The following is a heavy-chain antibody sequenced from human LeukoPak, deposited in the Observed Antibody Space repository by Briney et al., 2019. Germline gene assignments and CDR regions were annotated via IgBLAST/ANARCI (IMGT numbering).Heavy chain of an antibody. CDR3: GRVLPGTNRDLDY. J-gene: IGHJ4*02. D-gene: IGHD2-15*01. CDR2: ISSDGSST. CDR1: GFTFRNYW. V-gene: IGHV3-74*01. Sequence: GGSLRLSCAASGFTFRNYWMHWVRRAPGKGLVWVSRISSDGSSTSYADSVKGRFTISRDNAKNTLYLQMNSLSTEDTAVYYCGRVLPGTNRDLDYWGQGTLVTVSS.